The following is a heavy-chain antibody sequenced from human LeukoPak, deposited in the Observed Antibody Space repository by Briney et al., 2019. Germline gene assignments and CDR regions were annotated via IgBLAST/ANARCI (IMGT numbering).Heavy chain of an antibody. Sequence: SETLSLTRTVSGGSISSSSYYWGWIRQPPGKGLEWIGSIYYSGSTYYNPSLKSRVTISVDTSKNQFSLKLSSVTAADTAVYYCARGLPLTYYYDSSGPKTAFDIWGQGTMVTVSS. V-gene: IGHV4-39*07. CDR2: IYYSGST. CDR1: GGSISSSSYY. D-gene: IGHD3-22*01. J-gene: IGHJ3*02. CDR3: ARGLPLTYYYDSSGPKTAFDI.